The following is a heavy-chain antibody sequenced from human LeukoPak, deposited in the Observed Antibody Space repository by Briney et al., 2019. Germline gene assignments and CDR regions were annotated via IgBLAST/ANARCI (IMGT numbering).Heavy chain of an antibody. Sequence: SETLSLTCTVSGDSISSGVYYWGWIRQRPGKGLEWIAYIFYSGSTYYNPSLKSRVTISVDTSNNHFSLEVRSVTAADTTVYFCARLHYNYYYMDVWGKGNPVTVSS. CDR2: IFYSGST. CDR1: GDSISSGVYY. J-gene: IGHJ6*03. D-gene: IGHD5-24*01. V-gene: IGHV4-31*03. CDR3: ARLHYNYYYMDV.